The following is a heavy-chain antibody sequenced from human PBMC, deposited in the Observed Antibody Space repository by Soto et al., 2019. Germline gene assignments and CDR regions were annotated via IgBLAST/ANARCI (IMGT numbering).Heavy chain of an antibody. CDR3: ERDLSGTGLDI. J-gene: IGHJ6*02. D-gene: IGHD1-26*01. Sequence: PSETLSLTCNVSGDSIGRFYWSWIRQSAEKGLEWIGRVYSTGGTAYNPALKGRVTISLDRSNNHVSLEMNSVTAADTAVYFCERDLSGTGLDIWGRGTRVTGS. CDR1: GDSIGRFY. CDR2: VYSTGGT. V-gene: IGHV4-4*07.